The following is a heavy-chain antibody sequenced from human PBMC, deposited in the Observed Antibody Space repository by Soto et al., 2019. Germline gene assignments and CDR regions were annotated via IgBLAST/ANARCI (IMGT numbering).Heavy chain of an antibody. V-gene: IGHV4-59*12. D-gene: IGHD2-2*01. Sequence: SETLSLTCTVSGGSIRTYYWSWIRQPPGKGLEWIGYVYYSGSTNYNPSLKSRVTISVDTSKNQFSLKLSSVTAADTAVYYCARGGDIVVVPAAHFDYWGQGTLVTVSS. CDR1: GGSIRTYY. CDR2: VYYSGST. J-gene: IGHJ4*02. CDR3: ARGGDIVVVPAAHFDY.